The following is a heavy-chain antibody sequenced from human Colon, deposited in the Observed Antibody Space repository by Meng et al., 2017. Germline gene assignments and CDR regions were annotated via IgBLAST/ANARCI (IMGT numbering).Heavy chain of an antibody. D-gene: IGHD6-19*01. CDR1: GVSVTSGQF. CDR3: AASSGWYRIDS. Sequence: QVQSQGSGPGLVKPSVTLPLTCGVSGVSVTSGQFWTWVRQPPGKGLEWIGEFHYTGPINYKPSLMSRVTISVDASRNQFSLRLTSVTAADTAVYYCAASSGWYRIDSWGQGTLVTVSS. V-gene: IGHV4-4*02. CDR2: FHYTGPI. J-gene: IGHJ4*02.